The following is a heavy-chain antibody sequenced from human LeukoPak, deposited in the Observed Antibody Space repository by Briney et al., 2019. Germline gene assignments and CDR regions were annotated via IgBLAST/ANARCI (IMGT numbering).Heavy chain of an antibody. J-gene: IGHJ6*02. CDR3: AGESVSGGSYYYYGMDV. CDR1: GFTFSSYS. CDR2: ISSSSSYI. Sequence: GGSLRLSCAASGFTFSSYSMNWVRQAPGKGLEWVSSISSSSSYIYYADSVKGRFTISRDSAKNSLYLQMNSLRAEDTAVYYCAGESVSGGSYYYYGMDVWGQGTTVTVSS. V-gene: IGHV3-21*01. D-gene: IGHD3-10*01.